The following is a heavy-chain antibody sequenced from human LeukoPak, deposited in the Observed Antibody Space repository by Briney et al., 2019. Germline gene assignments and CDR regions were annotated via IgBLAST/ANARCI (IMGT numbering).Heavy chain of an antibody. Sequence: GGSLRLSCEVSGFTFTDYWMNWVRQAPGKGPEWVASIRQDGSEKTYVDSVKGLFTISRDNTKNSLSLQLNGLRAEDTAVYYCARDGTAAGLYFDLWGQGTLVTVSS. CDR2: IRQDGSEK. J-gene: IGHJ4*01. CDR1: GFTFTDYW. V-gene: IGHV3-7*01. D-gene: IGHD6-13*01. CDR3: ARDGTAAGLYFDL.